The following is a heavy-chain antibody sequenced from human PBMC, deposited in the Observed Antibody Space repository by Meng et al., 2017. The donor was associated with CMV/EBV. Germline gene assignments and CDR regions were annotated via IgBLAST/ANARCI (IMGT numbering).Heavy chain of an antibody. CDR1: GFTFSNYE. V-gene: IGHV3-48*03. J-gene: IGHJ4*02. CDR3: ARVGRWGGY. D-gene: IGHD4-23*01. Sequence: GESLKISCTASGFTFSNYEMNWVRQAPGKGLEWVSYISPTGSTTYYADSMKGRFTLSRDNAKNSLYLQMNSLREEDTAVYYCARVGRWGGYWGQGTLVTVSS. CDR2: ISPTGSTT.